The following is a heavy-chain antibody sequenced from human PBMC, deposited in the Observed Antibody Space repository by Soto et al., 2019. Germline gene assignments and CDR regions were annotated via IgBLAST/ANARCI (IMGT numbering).Heavy chain of an antibody. CDR1: GDTFKNCV. V-gene: IGHV1-69*01. D-gene: IGHD3-10*01. CDR2: IIPLLGTT. CDR3: AAELGFGKLSVV. J-gene: IGHJ6*02. Sequence: QVQVVQSGVAVRRPGSSVKVSCKASGDTFKNCVISWVRQAPGQGLEWMGGIIPLLGTTDFAQRFQGKLTITTAESTTTVYMELRRLRSEDTATYYCAAELGFGKLSVVWGQGTTVIVSS.